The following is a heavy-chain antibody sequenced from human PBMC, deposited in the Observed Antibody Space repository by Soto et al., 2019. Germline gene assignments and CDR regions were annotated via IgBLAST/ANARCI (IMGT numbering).Heavy chain of an antibody. Sequence: PGGSLRLSCAASGFTFSSYSMNWVRQAPGKGLEWVSSISSSSSYIYYADSVKGRFTISRDNAKNSLYLQMNSLRAEDTAVYYCAREGVHNYTEYYFDYWGQGTLVTVSS. D-gene: IGHD3-10*01. V-gene: IGHV3-21*01. J-gene: IGHJ4*02. CDR1: GFTFSSYS. CDR3: AREGVHNYTEYYFDY. CDR2: ISSSSSYI.